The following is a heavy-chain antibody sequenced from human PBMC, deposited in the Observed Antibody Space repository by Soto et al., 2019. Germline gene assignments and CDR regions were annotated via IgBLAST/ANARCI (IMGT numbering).Heavy chain of an antibody. CDR1: GGSFSGYY. D-gene: IGHD5-12*01. V-gene: IGHV4-34*01. CDR2: INHSGST. CDR3: ARVTVATLDY. Sequence: SETLSLTCAVYGGSFSGYYWSWIRQPPGKGLEWIGEINHSGSTNYNPSLKSRVTISVDTSKNQFSLRLTSVTAADTAVYYCARVTVATLDYWGRGTLVTVSS. J-gene: IGHJ4*02.